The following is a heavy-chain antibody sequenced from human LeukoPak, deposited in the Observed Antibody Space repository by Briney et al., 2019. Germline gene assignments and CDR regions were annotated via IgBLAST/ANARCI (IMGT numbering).Heavy chain of an antibody. Sequence: SETLSLTCTVSGYSISSGYYWGWIRQPPGKGLEWIGSIYHSGSTYYNPSLKSRVTISVDTSKNQFSLKLSSVTAADTAVYYCAGLNYDFWSGYPPNWGQETLVTVSS. V-gene: IGHV4-38-2*02. J-gene: IGHJ4*02. D-gene: IGHD3-3*01. CDR3: AGLNYDFWSGYPPN. CDR2: IYHSGST. CDR1: GYSISSGYY.